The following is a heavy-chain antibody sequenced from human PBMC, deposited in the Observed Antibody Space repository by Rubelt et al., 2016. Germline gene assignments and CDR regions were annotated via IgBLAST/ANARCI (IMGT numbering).Heavy chain of an antibody. CDR3: AREVSRYGGNSHAFDI. CDR1: GFTFSSYA. J-gene: IGHJ3*02. Sequence: PGGSLRLSCAASGFTFSSYAMSWVRQAPGKGLEWVSAISGSGGSTYYADSVKGRFTISRDNSKNTLYLQLNSLRAEDTAVYYCAREVSRYGGNSHAFDIWGQGTMVTVSS. D-gene: IGHD4-23*01. V-gene: IGHV3-23*01. CDR2: ISGSGGST.